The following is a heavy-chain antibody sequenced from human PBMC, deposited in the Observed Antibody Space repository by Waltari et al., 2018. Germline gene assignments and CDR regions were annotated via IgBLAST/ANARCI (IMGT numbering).Heavy chain of an antibody. CDR1: GGSISSYY. D-gene: IGHD3-16*01. J-gene: IGHJ5*02. V-gene: IGHV4-59*01. CDR2: IYYSGST. Sequence: QVQLQESGPGLVKPSETLSLTCTVSGGSISSYYWRWIRQPPGKGLEWIGYIYYSGSTNYNPSLKSRVTISVDTSKNQFSLKLSSVTAADTAVYYCAREGESDWFDPWGQGTLVTVSS. CDR3: AREGESDWFDP.